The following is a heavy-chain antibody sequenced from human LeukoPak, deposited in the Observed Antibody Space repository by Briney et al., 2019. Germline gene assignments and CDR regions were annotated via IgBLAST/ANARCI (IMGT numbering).Heavy chain of an antibody. CDR3: ARPTYYDSSGYRDAFDI. D-gene: IGHD3-22*01. V-gene: IGHV3-74*01. CDR1: GFTFSSYW. J-gene: IGHJ3*02. CDR2: INSDGSST. Sequence: PGGSLRLSCAASGFTFSSYWMHWVRQAPGKGLVWVSRINSDGSSTSYADSVKGRFTISRDNAKNTLYLQMNSLRAEDTAVYYCARPTYYDSSGYRDAFDIWGQGTMVTVSS.